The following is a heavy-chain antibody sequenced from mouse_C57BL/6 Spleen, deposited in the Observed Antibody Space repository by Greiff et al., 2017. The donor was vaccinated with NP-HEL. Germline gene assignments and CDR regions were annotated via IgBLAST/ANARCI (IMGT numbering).Heavy chain of an antibody. CDR1: GFSLTSYG. V-gene: IGHV2-4*01. CDR3: AKNADYEFAY. CDR2: IWSGGST. Sequence: QVQLQQSGPGLVQPSQSLSITCTVSGFSLTSYGVHWVRQPPGKGLEWLGVIWSGGSTDYNAAFISRLSISKDNSKSQVFFKMNSLQADDTAIYYCAKNADYEFAYWGQGTLVTVSA. J-gene: IGHJ3*01. D-gene: IGHD2-4*01.